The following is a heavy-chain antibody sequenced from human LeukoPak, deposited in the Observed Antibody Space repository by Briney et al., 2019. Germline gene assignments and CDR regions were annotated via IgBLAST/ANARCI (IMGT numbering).Heavy chain of an antibody. CDR3: TNMAYYYDSSGYYWYYFDY. CDR2: IKSKTDGGTT. V-gene: IGHV3-15*01. CDR1: GFTFNNAW. Sequence: GSLRLSCAASGFTFNNAWMTWVRQAPGKGLEWVGRIKSKTDGGTTEYAAPVKGRFTISRDDSKNTLYLQMYNLKTEDTALYYCTNMAYYYDSSGYYWYYFDYWGQGTLVTVSS. J-gene: IGHJ4*02. D-gene: IGHD3-22*01.